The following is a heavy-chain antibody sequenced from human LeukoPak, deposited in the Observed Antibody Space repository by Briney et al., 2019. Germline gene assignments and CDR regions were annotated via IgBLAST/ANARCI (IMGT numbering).Heavy chain of an antibody. Sequence: PGGSLRLSCSASGFTFSRLWMSWVRQAPGKGLEWVANIKQDGSEKYYVDSVKGRFTISRDNAKNSLYLQMISLRAEDTAVYYCARGGGNFEFWGQGTLVTVSS. V-gene: IGHV3-7*04. CDR3: ARGGGNFEF. CDR2: IKQDGSEK. J-gene: IGHJ4*02. D-gene: IGHD2-15*01. CDR1: GFTFSRLW.